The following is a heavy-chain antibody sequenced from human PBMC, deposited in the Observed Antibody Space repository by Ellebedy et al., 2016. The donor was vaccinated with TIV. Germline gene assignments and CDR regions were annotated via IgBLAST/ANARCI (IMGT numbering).Heavy chain of an antibody. J-gene: IGHJ6*02. D-gene: IGHD3-9*01. CDR2: ISSSGDHG. CDR1: GFTFSSYS. V-gene: IGHV3-21*06. Sequence: GGSLRLSCAASGFTFSSYSMNWVRQAPGKGLEWVSSISSSGDHGYYADSGKGRFTMSRDNAENSLYLQMNSLRDEDTAVYYCARETGMDVWGQGTTVTVAS. CDR3: ARETGMDV.